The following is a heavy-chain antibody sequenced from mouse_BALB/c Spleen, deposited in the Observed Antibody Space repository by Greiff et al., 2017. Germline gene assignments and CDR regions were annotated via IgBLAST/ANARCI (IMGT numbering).Heavy chain of an antibody. CDR1: GYTFTSYT. CDR3: ARSSYDGDCPFAY. Sequence: QVQLKQSAAELARPGASVKMSCKASGYTFTSYTMHWVKQRPGQGLEWIGYINPSSGYTEYNQKFKDKTTLTADKSSSTAYMQLSSLTSEDSAVYYCARSSYDGDCPFAYWGQGTLVTVSA. J-gene: IGHJ3*01. D-gene: IGHD2-3*01. CDR2: INPSSGYT. V-gene: IGHV1-4*02.